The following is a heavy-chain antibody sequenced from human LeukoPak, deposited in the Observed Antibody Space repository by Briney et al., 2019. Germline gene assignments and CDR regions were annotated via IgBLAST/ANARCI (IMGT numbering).Heavy chain of an antibody. CDR3: ARVMKLPYLSWFDP. CDR1: GGSISSSSYY. CDR2: IYYSGST. D-gene: IGHD2-15*01. Sequence: PSETLSLTCTVSGGSISSSSYYWGWIRQPPGKGLEWIGYIYYSGSTNYNPSLKSRVTISVDTSKNQFSLKLSSATAADTAVYYCARVMKLPYLSWFDPWGQGTLVTVSS. V-gene: IGHV4-61*05. J-gene: IGHJ5*02.